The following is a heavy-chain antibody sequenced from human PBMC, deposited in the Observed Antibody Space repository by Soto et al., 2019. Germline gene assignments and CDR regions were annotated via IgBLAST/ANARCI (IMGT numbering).Heavy chain of an antibody. CDR2: ISWNSGSI. CDR1: GFTFDDYA. J-gene: IGHJ4*02. D-gene: IGHD1-26*01. CDR3: AKDIRRYSGSYYFDY. V-gene: IGHV3-9*01. Sequence: VQLVESGGGLVQPGRSLRLSCAASGFTFDDYAMHWVRQAPGKGLEWVSGISWNSGSIGYADSVKGRFTISRDNAKNSLYLQMNSLRAEDTALYYCAKDIRRYSGSYYFDYWGQGTLVTVSS.